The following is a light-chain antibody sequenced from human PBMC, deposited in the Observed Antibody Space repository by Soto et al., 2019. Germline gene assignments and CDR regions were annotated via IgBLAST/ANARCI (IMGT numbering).Light chain of an antibody. CDR3: QSYDSSLSDVV. CDR1: ISNIGAGYD. V-gene: IGLV1-40*01. Sequence: QSVLTQPPSLSGAPGQRVTISCTGSISNIGAGYDVHWYQQLPGTAPKLLIYGNNNRPSGVPDRFSGSKSGTSASLAIAGLQAEDEADYYCQSYDSSLSDVVFGGGTKLTVL. J-gene: IGLJ2*01. CDR2: GNN.